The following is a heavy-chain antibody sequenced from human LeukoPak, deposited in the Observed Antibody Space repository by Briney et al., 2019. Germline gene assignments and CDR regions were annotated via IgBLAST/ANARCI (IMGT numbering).Heavy chain of an antibody. CDR3: ARESVDSSSSDY. CDR1: GYTFTSYY. J-gene: IGHJ4*02. V-gene: IGHV1-69*13. CDR2: IIPIFGTA. Sequence: SVKLSRKASGYTFTSYYMHWVREAPGQGIEWVGGIIPIFGTAKYAQKFQGRVTITADESTSTAYMELSSLSAEDTAVYYCARESVDSSSSDYWGQGTLVTVSS. D-gene: IGHD6-6*01.